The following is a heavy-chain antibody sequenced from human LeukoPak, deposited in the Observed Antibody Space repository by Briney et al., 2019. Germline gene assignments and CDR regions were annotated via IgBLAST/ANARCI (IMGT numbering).Heavy chain of an antibody. Sequence: GGSLRLSCAASGFTFSDYYMSWIRQAPGKGLEWVSYISSSGSTIYYADSVKGRFTISRDNAKSSLYLQMNSLRVEDTAVYYCATDGDYDWNYRSGFDSWGQGTLVTVSS. D-gene: IGHD1-7*01. V-gene: IGHV3-11*04. CDR1: GFTFSDYY. CDR2: ISSSGSTI. J-gene: IGHJ4*02. CDR3: ATDGDYDWNYRSGFDS.